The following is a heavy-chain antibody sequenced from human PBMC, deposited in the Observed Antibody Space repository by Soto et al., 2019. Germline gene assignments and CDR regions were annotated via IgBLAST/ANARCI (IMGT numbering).Heavy chain of an antibody. J-gene: IGHJ4*02. D-gene: IGHD6-25*01. CDR1: GFSLTTSGVS. Sequence: QITLKESGPTLVKPTQTLTLTCTFSGFSLTTSGVSVGWIRQPPGKALEWLASIYWNEDKRYSPSLKSRLTLTKDNSKKQVVLTMTNMDPVDTATYYCAYRVGSRGSFDYWGQGTLVTVSS. V-gene: IGHV2-5*01. CDR3: AYRVGSRGSFDY. CDR2: IYWNEDK.